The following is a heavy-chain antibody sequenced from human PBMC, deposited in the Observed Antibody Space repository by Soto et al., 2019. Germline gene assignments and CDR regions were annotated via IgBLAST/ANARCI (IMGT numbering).Heavy chain of an antibody. CDR3: ARGVGGRMDE. Sequence: QVQLVQSGAEVKKPGSSVRVSCKASGTIFSSYTISWVRQAPGQGLEWMGRIIPILGETNSAQKSQGRATLTADKSTSTAYVELNTLRLEDTALYYCARGVGGRMDEWGQGTTVTVSS. CDR2: IIPILGET. J-gene: IGHJ6*02. D-gene: IGHD2-15*01. CDR1: GTIFSSYT. V-gene: IGHV1-69*08.